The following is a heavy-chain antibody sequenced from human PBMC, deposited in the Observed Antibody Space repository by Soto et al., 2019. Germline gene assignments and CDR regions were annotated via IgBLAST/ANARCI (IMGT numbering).Heavy chain of an antibody. V-gene: IGHV3-74*01. CDR1: GFTFTNYR. CDR2: INSDGTRI. J-gene: IGHJ4*02. Sequence: GGSVRLSCAASGFTFTNYRIHWVRQAPGKGLVWVARINSDGTRINYADSVKGRFTISRDNAKNTVFLQMNSLRDEDSAVYFCARAGEWNYVQDFWGQGTLVTVSS. CDR3: ARAGEWNYVQDF. D-gene: IGHD3-16*01.